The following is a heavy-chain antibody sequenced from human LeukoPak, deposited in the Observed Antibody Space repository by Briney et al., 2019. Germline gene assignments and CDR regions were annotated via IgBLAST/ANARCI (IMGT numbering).Heavy chain of an antibody. CDR1: GGTFSSYA. Sequence: SVKVSCKASGGTFSSYAISWVRQAPGQGLEWMGGIIPIFGTANYAQKFQGRVTITAAESTSTAYMELSSLRSEDTAVYYCARDTGSSSWYSYFDYWGQGTLVTVSS. CDR2: IIPIFGTA. CDR3: ARDTGSSSWYSYFDY. D-gene: IGHD6-13*01. V-gene: IGHV1-69*13. J-gene: IGHJ4*02.